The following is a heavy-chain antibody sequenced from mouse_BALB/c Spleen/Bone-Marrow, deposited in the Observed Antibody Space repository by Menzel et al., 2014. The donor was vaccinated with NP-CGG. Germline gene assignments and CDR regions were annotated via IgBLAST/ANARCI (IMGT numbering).Heavy chain of an antibody. CDR3: ARPDYYGYLNY. V-gene: IGHV4-1*02. CDR2: INPDSRTI. Sequence: EVKLQESGGGLVQPGGSLKLSCAASGFDFSRYWMGWVRQAPGKGLEWIGEINPDSRTINYSPSLKDKFIISRDNAKNTLYLRLNKVRSEDTALYYCARPDYYGYLNYWGQGTTLTVSS. CDR1: GFDFSRYW. J-gene: IGHJ2*01. D-gene: IGHD1-1*01.